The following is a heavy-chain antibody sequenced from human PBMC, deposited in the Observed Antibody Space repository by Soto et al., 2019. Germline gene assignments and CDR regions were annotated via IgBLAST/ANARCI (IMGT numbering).Heavy chain of an antibody. CDR3: AKGAFAVGDTNYFFDY. D-gene: IGHD1-26*01. Sequence: VQLLESGGDLEQPGGSLRLSCAASGFTFSNYAMNWVRQAPGKGLEWVSSISGGGGGTYYADAVKGRFTISRDNSRNMLDLQMNSLRAEDTAEYYCAKGAFAVGDTNYFFDYWGQGTLVTVSS. V-gene: IGHV3-23*01. J-gene: IGHJ4*02. CDR1: GFTFSNYA. CDR2: ISGGGGGT.